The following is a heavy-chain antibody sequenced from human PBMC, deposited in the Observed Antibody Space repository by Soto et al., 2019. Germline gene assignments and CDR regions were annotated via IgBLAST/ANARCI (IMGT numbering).Heavy chain of an antibody. CDR3: ASPLALAARPDYYYGMDV. V-gene: IGHV3-30-3*01. CDR2: ISYDGSNK. D-gene: IGHD6-6*01. CDR1: GFTFSSYA. Sequence: QPGGSLRLSCAASGFTFSSYAMHWVRQAPGKGLEWVAVISYDGSNKYYADSVKGRFTISRDNSKNTLYLQMNSLRAEDTAVYYCASPLALAARPDYYYGMDVWGQGTTVTVSS. J-gene: IGHJ6*02.